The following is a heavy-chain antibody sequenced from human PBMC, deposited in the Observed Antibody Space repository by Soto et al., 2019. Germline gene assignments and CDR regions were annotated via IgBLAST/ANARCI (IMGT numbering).Heavy chain of an antibody. V-gene: IGHV1-8*01. Sequence: GASVKVSCKASGYTFTSYDINWVRQATGQGLEWMGWMNPNSGNTGYAQKFQGRVTMTRNTSISTAYMELSSLRSEDTAVYYCARAIAALHYYYYYMDVWGKGTTVTVSS. CDR1: GYTFTSYD. J-gene: IGHJ6*03. CDR2: MNPNSGNT. D-gene: IGHD6-6*01. CDR3: ARAIAALHYYYYYMDV.